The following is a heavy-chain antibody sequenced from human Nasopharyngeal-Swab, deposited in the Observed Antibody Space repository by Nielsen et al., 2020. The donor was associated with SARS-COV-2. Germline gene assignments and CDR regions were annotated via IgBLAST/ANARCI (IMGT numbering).Heavy chain of an antibody. CDR2: ISRSGDTT. Sequence: GESLKISCAASGFTFSSYAMSWVRQAPGKGLEWVSIISRSGDTTYYADSVKGRFTISRDNAKNSLYLQMNSLRAEDTAVYYCARVDIVVVPAAMFFDYWGQGTLVTVSS. D-gene: IGHD2-2*03. V-gene: IGHV3-23*01. CDR3: ARVDIVVVPAAMFFDY. J-gene: IGHJ4*02. CDR1: GFTFSSYA.